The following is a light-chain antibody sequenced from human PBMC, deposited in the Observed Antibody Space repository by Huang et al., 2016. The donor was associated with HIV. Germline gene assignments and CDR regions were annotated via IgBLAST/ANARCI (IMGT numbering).Light chain of an antibody. V-gene: IGKV3-15*01. Sequence: EIVMTQSPATISVSPGERATLSCRASTSVSSNVAWYQQKPGQAPRLLIYGESTRATCIPASFSGSGSGTEFTLTITSLQSEDFAVYYCQQYNNWPYTFGQGTKLEIK. CDR2: GES. CDR3: QQYNNWPYT. CDR1: TSVSSN. J-gene: IGKJ2*01.